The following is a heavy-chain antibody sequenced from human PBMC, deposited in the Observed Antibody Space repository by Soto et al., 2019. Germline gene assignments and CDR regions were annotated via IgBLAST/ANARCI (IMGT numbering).Heavy chain of an antibody. D-gene: IGHD3-9*01. V-gene: IGHV3-30*18. CDR1: GFTFSSYG. CDR3: AKVRSGYDILTGPDY. CDR2: ISYDGSNK. Sequence: PGGSLRLSCAASGFTFSSYGMHWVRQAPGKGLEWVAVISYDGSNKYYADSVKGRFTISRDNSKNTLYLQMNSLRAEDTAVYYCAKVRSGYDILTGPDYWGQGTLVTVSS. J-gene: IGHJ4*02.